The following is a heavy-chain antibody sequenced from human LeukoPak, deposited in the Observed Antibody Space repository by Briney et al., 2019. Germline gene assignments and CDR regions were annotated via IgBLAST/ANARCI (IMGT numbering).Heavy chain of an antibody. D-gene: IGHD6-13*01. CDR3: AREVWYGGFDY. V-gene: IGHV4-59*01. CDR1: GGSISSYY. CDR2: IYYSGSN. Sequence: SETLSLTCTVSGGSISSYYWSWIRQPPGKGLEWMGYIYYSGSNNYNPSLKSRVTISVDTSKNQFSLKLSSVTAADTAVYYCAREVWYGGFDYWGQGTLVTVSS. J-gene: IGHJ4*02.